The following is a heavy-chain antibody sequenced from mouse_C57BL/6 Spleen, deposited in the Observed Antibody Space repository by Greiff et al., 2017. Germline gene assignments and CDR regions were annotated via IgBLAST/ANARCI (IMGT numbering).Heavy chain of an antibody. D-gene: IGHD3-3*01. CDR2: IYPSDSET. V-gene: IGHV1-61*01. CDR1: GYTFNSYW. J-gene: IGHJ2*01. Sequence: VQLQQPGAELVRPGSSVTLSCKASGYTFNSYWMDWVKQRPGQGLEWIGNIYPSDSETHYNQKFKDKATLTVDKSTSTAYMQRSSLTSEDSAVYYCARDGGRWYFDYWGQGTTLTVAS. CDR3: ARDGGRWYFDY.